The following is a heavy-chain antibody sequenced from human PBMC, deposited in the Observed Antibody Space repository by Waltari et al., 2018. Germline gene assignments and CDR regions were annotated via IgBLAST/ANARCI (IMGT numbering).Heavy chain of an antibody. D-gene: IGHD1-26*01. J-gene: IGHJ4*02. Sequence: EVQLVESGGGLGQTGRSLRLSCAASGFTLDDYALHWVRQAPGKGMEWVSGISWNRGSIGYADSLKGRFTISRENAKNSLYLQMNSLRAEDTALYYCAKDSSRVGATMLFDYWGQGTLVTVSS. CDR1: GFTLDDYA. CDR2: ISWNRGSI. CDR3: AKDSSRVGATMLFDY. V-gene: IGHV3-9*01.